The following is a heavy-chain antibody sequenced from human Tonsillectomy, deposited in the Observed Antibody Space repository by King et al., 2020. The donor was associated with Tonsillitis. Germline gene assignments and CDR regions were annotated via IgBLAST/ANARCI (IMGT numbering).Heavy chain of an antibody. Sequence: QLVQSGAEVKMPGASVKVSCKASGYTFSNYDTNWMRQATGQGLEWLGWVSPRDGRTGIAQKFQGRVTMTPDTSISTAYMELSSLTSDDTAVYFCARGVTAGVDSWGQGTLVTVSS. V-gene: IGHV1-8*02. CDR1: GYTFSNYD. J-gene: IGHJ5*01. CDR3: ARGVTAGVDS. CDR2: VSPRDGRT. D-gene: IGHD6-13*01.